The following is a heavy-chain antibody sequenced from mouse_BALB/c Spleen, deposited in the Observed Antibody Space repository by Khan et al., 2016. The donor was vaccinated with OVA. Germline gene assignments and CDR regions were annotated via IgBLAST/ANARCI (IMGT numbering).Heavy chain of an antibody. CDR3: TRSGYGTLAY. CDR2: INPSTGGT. CDR1: GYTFTSYY. J-gene: IGHJ3*01. Sequence: VQLQESGAELVKPGASVRLSCKATGYTFTSYYLYWVKQRPGHGLEWIGDINPSTGGTNFNEKFKSKATLTVDKSSSTAYMQLSSLTSEDSAVYYGTRSGYGTLAYWGQGTLVTVS. D-gene: IGHD2-1*01. V-gene: IGHV1S81*02.